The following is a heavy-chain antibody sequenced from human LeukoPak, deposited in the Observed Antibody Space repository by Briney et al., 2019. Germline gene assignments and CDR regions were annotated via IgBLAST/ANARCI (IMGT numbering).Heavy chain of an antibody. CDR2: IYYSGST. Sequence: PSETLSLTCTVSGGSINSSSYYWGWIRQPPGKGLEWLGSIYYSGSTYYNPSLKSRVTISVDTSKNQFSLKLSSVTAADTAVYYCARSLYDILTGYPLYYFDYWGQGTLVTVSS. D-gene: IGHD3-9*01. CDR1: GGSINSSSYY. J-gene: IGHJ4*02. V-gene: IGHV4-39*01. CDR3: ARSLYDILTGYPLYYFDY.